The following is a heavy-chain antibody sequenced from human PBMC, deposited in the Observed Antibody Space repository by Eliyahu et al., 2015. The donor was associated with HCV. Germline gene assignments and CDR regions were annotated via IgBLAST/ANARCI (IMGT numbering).Heavy chain of an antibody. CDR3: AMTHRIAAAGIVDY. J-gene: IGHJ4*02. Sequence: EVQLVQSGAEXKXPGESLKISCKGSXXSFXSYWXGWVRQMPGKGXEWMGVIYPGDSDTRYSPXFQGQVTISADKSISTAYLQWSSLKASDTAMYYCAMTHRIAAAGIVDYWGQGTLVTVSS. D-gene: IGHD6-13*01. CDR1: XXSFXSYW. CDR2: IYPGDSDT. V-gene: IGHV5-51*01.